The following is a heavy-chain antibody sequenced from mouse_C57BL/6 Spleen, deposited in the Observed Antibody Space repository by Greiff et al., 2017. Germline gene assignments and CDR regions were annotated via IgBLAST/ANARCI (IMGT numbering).Heavy chain of an antibody. J-gene: IGHJ1*03. CDR2: ISAGGSYT. V-gene: IGHV5-4*01. D-gene: IGHD2-2*01. Sequence: EVQRVESGGGLVKPGGSLKLSCAASGFTFSSYAMSWVRQTPEKRLEWVATISAGGSYTYYPDHVKGRFPISRDNAKNNLYLQMSHLKSEDTAMYYCARERGLERYFDVWGTGTTVTVSS. CDR1: GFTFSSYA. CDR3: ARERGLERYFDV.